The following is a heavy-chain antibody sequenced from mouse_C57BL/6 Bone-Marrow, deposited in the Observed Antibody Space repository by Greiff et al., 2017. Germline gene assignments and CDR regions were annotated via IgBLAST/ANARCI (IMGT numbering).Heavy chain of an antibody. CDR3: ANCGYLHSLAY. Sequence: VQLQQSGAELVRPGASVKLSCKASGYTFTGYYINWVKQSPGQGLEWIARIYPRSGNTYYNEKFKGKATLTVDKSSSTAYMELRSLTSADSAVYWCANCGYLHSLAYWGQATSLTASS. V-gene: IGHV1-76*01. J-gene: IGHJ2*02. CDR1: GYTFTGYY. D-gene: IGHD2-2*01. CDR2: IYPRSGNT.